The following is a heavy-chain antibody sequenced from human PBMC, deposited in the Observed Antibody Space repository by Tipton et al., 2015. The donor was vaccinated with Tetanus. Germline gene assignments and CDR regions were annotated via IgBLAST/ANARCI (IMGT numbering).Heavy chain of an antibody. CDR3: ARDRRDLDYFDY. D-gene: IGHD3-16*02. CDR1: GGSFSGYY. J-gene: IGHJ4*02. Sequence: TLSLTCAVYGGSFSGYYWSWIRQPPGKGLEWIGEINHSGSTNYNPSLKSRVTMSVDTSKNQFSLKLSSVTAADTAVYYCARDRRDLDYFDYWGQGTLVTVSS. V-gene: IGHV4-34*01. CDR2: INHSGST.